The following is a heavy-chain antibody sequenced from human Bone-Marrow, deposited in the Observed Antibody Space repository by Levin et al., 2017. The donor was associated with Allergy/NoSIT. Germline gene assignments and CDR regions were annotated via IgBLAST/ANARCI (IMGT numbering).Heavy chain of an antibody. CDR3: SSPGWGVRGINDGKGVDYYYSGLDV. J-gene: IGHJ6*02. D-gene: IGHD3-10*01. V-gene: IGHV3-21*01. Sequence: GGSLRLSCAASGFIFSSYTMTWVRQVPGKGLEWVSSISHSSTYMDYVDSLKGRFTISRDNAKKSLYPQMKSLRAEDTAIYYCSSPGWGVRGINDGKGVDYYYSGLDVWGQGTTVTVSS. CDR2: ISHSSTYM. CDR1: GFIFSSYT.